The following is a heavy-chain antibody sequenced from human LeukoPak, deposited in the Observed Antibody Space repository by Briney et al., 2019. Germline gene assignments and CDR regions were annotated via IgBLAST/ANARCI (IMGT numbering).Heavy chain of an antibody. CDR2: INWNGGST. V-gene: IGHV3-20*04. D-gene: IGHD5-18*01. CDR1: GFTFDDYG. Sequence: PGGSLRLSCAASGFTFDDYGMSWVRQAPGKGLEWVSGINWNGGSTGYADSVKGRFTISRDNAKNSLYLQMNSLRAEDTALYYCAREPYSYVQLPPYFDYRGQGTLVTVSS. J-gene: IGHJ4*02. CDR3: AREPYSYVQLPPYFDY.